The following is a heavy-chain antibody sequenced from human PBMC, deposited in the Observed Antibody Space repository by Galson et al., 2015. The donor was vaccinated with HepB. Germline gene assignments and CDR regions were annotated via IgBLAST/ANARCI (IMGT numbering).Heavy chain of an antibody. D-gene: IGHD3-10*01. CDR3: ATAPGTSFGELLQPLNY. J-gene: IGHJ4*02. CDR1: GYTFTTYS. V-gene: IGHV1-3*01. Sequence: SVKVSCKASGYTFTTYSMHWVRQAPGQRPEWMGWINAGHGNTKYSQTFQDRLTITRDTSASTAYMELSSLRSEDTALYYCATAPGTSFGELLQPLNYWGQGFVVTVYS. CDR2: INAGHGNT.